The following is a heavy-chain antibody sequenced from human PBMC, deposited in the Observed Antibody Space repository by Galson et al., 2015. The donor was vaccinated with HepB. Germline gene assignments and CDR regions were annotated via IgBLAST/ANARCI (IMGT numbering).Heavy chain of an antibody. J-gene: IGHJ4*02. V-gene: IGHV7-4-1*02. D-gene: IGHD3-22*01. Sequence: SCKASGYKFSAYSINWVRQAPGQGLECMGWISTNTGNPTYAQGFTGRFVFSFDTSVTTTYLQINSLRAEDTAVYYCVRDRYYDSSGYAYWGQGTLVTVSS. CDR1: GYKFSAYS. CDR2: ISTNTGNP. CDR3: VRDRYYDSSGYAY.